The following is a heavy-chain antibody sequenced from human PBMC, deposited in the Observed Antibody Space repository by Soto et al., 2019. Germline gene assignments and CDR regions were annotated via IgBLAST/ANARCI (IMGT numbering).Heavy chain of an antibody. V-gene: IGHV3-21*01. CDR3: ASQTSGYYYYGMDV. Sequence: EVQLVESGGGLAKLGGSLSPPFEPPGLTPSSNSMDWVRQPQGRGLRWVSSISSSSTYIHYADSVKGRFTISKDNAKNSLYLQMNSLSAEDTAVYYCASQTSGYYYYGMDVWGQGTTVTVSS. CDR1: GLTPSSNS. J-gene: IGHJ6*02. CDR2: ISSSSTYI.